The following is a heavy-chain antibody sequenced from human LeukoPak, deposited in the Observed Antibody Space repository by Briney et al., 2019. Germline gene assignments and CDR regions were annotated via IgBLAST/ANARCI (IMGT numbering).Heavy chain of an antibody. V-gene: IGHV3-23*01. D-gene: IGHD6-13*01. CDR1: GFTFSSYA. CDR3: ARGEDVAAAGYRLDAFDI. CDR2: ICGSGGST. Sequence: HSGGSLRLSCAASGFTFSSYAMSWVRQAPGKRLEWVSVICGSGGSTYYADSVKGRFTTSRDNSKNTLYLQMNSLRAEDTAVYYCARGEDVAAAGYRLDAFDIWGQGTMVTVSS. J-gene: IGHJ3*02.